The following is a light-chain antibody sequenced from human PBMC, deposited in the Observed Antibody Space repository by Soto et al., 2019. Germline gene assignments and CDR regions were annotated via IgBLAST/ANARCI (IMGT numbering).Light chain of an antibody. V-gene: IGLV2-8*01. CDR1: SSDVGGYNY. CDR3: SSYAGSNTVI. J-gene: IGLJ2*01. CDR2: EVS. Sequence: QSALTQPPSASGSPGQSVTISCTGTSSDVGGYNYVSWYQHHPGKAPKLMISEVSKRPSGVPDRFSGSKSGNTASLTVSGLQAEDEADYYCSSYAGSNTVIFGGGTKVTVL.